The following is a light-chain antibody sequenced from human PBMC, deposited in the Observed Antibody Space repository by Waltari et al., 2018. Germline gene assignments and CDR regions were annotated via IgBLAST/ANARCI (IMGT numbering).Light chain of an antibody. CDR2: KVS. CDR1: QSLVHSGGDTY. J-gene: IGKJ1*01. Sequence: DVVMTQSPLSLPVTLGQPASISCRSSQSLVHSGGDTYLNWFQQRTGQSPRRLIYKVSNRDSGVPDRFSGSGSGTDFTLKISRVEAEDVAVYYCMQATHWPGTFGQGTKVEIK. CDR3: MQATHWPGT. V-gene: IGKV2-30*02.